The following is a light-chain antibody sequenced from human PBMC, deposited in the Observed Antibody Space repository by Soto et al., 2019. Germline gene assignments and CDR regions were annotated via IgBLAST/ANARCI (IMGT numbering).Light chain of an antibody. J-gene: IGLJ3*02. CDR2: EVS. CDR1: SSDIGYHNR. V-gene: IGLV2-18*02. Sequence: QSALTQPPSVSGSPGQSVTISCTGTSSDIGYHNRISWYQQPPGTAPKLMIYEVSTRYSGVPDRFSGSKSGNAASLTISGLQAEDEAYYCWSSFASSATLVFGGGTKLTVL. CDR3: SSFASSATLV.